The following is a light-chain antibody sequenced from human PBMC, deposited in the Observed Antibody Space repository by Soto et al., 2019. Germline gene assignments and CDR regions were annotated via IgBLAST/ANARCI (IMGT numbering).Light chain of an antibody. J-gene: IGLJ1*01. Sequence: QSVLTQPASVSGSPGQSITISCTGTSSDVGNYKYVSWYQQHPGKAPKLMIYEVSNRPSGASHRFSGSKSGNTASLTISGLQAEYETDYYCLAYTISGTYIFGTGTKLTVL. CDR3: LAYTISGTYI. CDR2: EVS. V-gene: IGLV2-14*01. CDR1: SSDVGNYKY.